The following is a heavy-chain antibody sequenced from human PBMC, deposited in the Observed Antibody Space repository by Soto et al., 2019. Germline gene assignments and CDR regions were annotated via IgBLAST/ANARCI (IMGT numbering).Heavy chain of an antibody. J-gene: IGHJ6*02. Sequence: PVGSLRLSCAASGFTFSSYGMHWVRQARGKGLEWVAVISYDGSNKYYADSVKGRFTISRDNSKNTLYLQMNSLRAEDTAVYYCAKDHDYDEPGRDYYYGMDVWGQGTTVTVSS. D-gene: IGHD4-17*01. CDR2: ISYDGSNK. CDR1: GFTFSSYG. CDR3: AKDHDYDEPGRDYYYGMDV. V-gene: IGHV3-30*18.